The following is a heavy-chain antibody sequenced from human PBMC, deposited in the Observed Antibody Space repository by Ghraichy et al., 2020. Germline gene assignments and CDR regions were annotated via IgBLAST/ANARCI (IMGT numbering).Heavy chain of an antibody. CDR2: ISSSSSYI. Sequence: LSLTCAASGFTFSSYSMNWVRQAPGKGLEWVSSISSSSSYIYYADSVKGRFTISRDNAKNSLYLQMNSLRAEDTAVYYCARDPASLQNHAFDIWGQGTMVTVSS. D-gene: IGHD2/OR15-2a*01. J-gene: IGHJ3*02. V-gene: IGHV3-21*01. CDR3: ARDPASLQNHAFDI. CDR1: GFTFSSYS.